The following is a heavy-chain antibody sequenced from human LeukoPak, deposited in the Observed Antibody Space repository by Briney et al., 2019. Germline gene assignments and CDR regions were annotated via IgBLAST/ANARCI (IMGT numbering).Heavy chain of an antibody. Sequence: SVKVSCKASGGTFSSYAISWVRQAPGQGLEWMGGIIPIFGTANYAQKFQGRVTITADESTSTAYMELRSLRSDDTAVYYCARSRSSDYASSAADYWGQGTLVTISS. D-gene: IGHD4-17*01. CDR1: GGTFSSYA. J-gene: IGHJ4*02. CDR3: ARSRSSDYASSAADY. V-gene: IGHV1-69*01. CDR2: IIPIFGTA.